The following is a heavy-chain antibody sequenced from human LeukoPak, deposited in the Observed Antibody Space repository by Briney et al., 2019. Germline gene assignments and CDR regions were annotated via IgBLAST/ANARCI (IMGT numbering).Heavy chain of an antibody. CDR3: ARGTYYYDSSGYYYFDH. J-gene: IGHJ4*02. CDR2: ISAYNGNT. V-gene: IGHV1-18*01. Sequence: ASVKVSCKASGYTFTSYGISWVRQAPGQGLEWMGWISAYNGNTNYAQKLQGRVTMTTDTSTSTAYMELRSLRSDDTAVYYCARGTYYYDSSGYYYFDHWGQGTLVTVSS. D-gene: IGHD3-22*01. CDR1: GYTFTSYG.